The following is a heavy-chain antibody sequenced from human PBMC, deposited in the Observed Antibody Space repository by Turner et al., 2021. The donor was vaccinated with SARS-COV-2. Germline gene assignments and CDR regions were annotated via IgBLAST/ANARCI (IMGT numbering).Heavy chain of an antibody. J-gene: IGHJ5*02. CDR1: GYTFTDYY. D-gene: IGHD5-18*01. CDR3: ATDSYGNL. CDR2: SNPNSGGT. Sequence: QVQLVQSGAEVKKPGASVKVSCKASGYTFTDYYMHWVRPAPGQGLEWMRWSNPNSGGTNCAQKLQGRVTMTRDTSISTDNMGLSRLRSDETDVYYCATDSYGNLWGQGTLVTVSS. V-gene: IGHV1-2*02.